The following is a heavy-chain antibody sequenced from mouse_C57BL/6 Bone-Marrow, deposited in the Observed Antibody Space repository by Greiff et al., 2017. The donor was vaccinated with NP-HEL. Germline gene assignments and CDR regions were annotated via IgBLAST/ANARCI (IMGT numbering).Heavy chain of an antibody. CDR2: IHPNSGST. CDR1: GYTFTSYW. Sequence: VQLQQPGAELVKPGASVKLSCKASGYTFTSYWMHWVKQRPGQGLEWIGMIHPNSGSTNYNEKFKSKATLTVDKSSSTAYMQLSSLTSEDSAVDYYARERVYSNNFYWYFEVWGTGTTVTVSS. V-gene: IGHV1-64*01. CDR3: ARERVYSNNFYWYFEV. D-gene: IGHD2-5*01. J-gene: IGHJ1*03.